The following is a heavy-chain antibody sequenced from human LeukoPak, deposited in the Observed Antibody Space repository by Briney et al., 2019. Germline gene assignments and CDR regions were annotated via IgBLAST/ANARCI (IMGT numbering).Heavy chain of an antibody. CDR1: ASTSSDYY. Sequence: RRSLTLSCAASASTSSDYYTRWVCQAKREWRGWDSAIRTAVDKYYPGSAKGGLTISRENAKTSLYLKLNSLRAGDTAVYYCAREAKVRVGGVYYFDYWGQGTLVTVSS. D-gene: IGHD6-13*01. CDR2: IRTAVDK. CDR3: AREAKVRVGGVYYFDY. J-gene: IGHJ4*02. V-gene: IGHV3-13*01.